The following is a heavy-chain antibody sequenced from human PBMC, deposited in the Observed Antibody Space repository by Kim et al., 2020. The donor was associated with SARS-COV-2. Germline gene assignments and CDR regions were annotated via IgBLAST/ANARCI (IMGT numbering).Heavy chain of an antibody. D-gene: IGHD2-2*02. J-gene: IGHJ4*02. V-gene: IGHV4-34*01. Sequence: SETLSLTCAVYGGSFSGYYWSWIRQPPGKGLEWIGEIDHSGSTHYNPSLKSRVTISVDTSKSQFSLRLSSVTAADTAVYYCARGPIPSCHSDHWGQGTRV. CDR3: ARGPIPSCHSDH. CDR2: IDHSGST. CDR1: GGSFSGYY.